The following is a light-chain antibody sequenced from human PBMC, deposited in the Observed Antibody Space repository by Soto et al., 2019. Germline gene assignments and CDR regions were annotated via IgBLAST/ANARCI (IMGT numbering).Light chain of an antibody. CDR1: QGVSSYY. CDR3: QQYGGSPPFT. CDR2: GTS. Sequence: EIVLTQSPGTLSLSPGERATLSCRASQGVSSYYLTWYQHKPGQAPRLPIYGTSTRASGVPDRFSGSGSGTDFTLTISRLEPEDFAVYYCQQYGGSPPFTFGPGTKVD. V-gene: IGKV3-20*01. J-gene: IGKJ3*01.